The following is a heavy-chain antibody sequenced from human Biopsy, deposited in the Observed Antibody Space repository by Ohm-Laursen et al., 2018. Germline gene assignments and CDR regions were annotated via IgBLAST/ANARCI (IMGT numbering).Heavy chain of an antibody. CDR3: VRGVDYYDPYHYYALDV. Sequence: DTLSLTCAVYGESFNGYYWSWIRQTPGKGLEWIGEINHSGRTNYNPSLKSRVTISVDTSKNQFSLKVRSVTAADTAVYYCVRGVDYYDPYHYYALDVWGQGTTVTVSS. CDR2: INHSGRT. J-gene: IGHJ6*02. V-gene: IGHV4-34*01. D-gene: IGHD3-22*01. CDR1: GESFNGYY.